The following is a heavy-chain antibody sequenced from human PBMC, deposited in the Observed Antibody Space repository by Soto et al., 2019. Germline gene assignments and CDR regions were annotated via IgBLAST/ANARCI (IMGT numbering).Heavy chain of an antibody. D-gene: IGHD3-3*01. CDR3: ARGGQDFWSGPFDY. CDR2: IDTSGST. CDR1: GGSISNYY. J-gene: IGHJ4*02. Sequence: PSETLSLTCTVSGGSISNYYCNWIRRPAGKGLEWIGRIDTSGSTNYNPSLKSRVTMSVDTSKQEFSLKLSSVTAADTALYYCARGGQDFWSGPFDYWGRGALVTVSS. V-gene: IGHV4-4*07.